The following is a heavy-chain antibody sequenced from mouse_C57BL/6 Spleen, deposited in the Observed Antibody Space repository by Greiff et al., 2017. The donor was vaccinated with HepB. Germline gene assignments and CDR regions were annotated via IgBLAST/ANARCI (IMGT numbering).Heavy chain of an antibody. CDR1: GFTFSDYY. D-gene: IGHD1-1*01. Sequence: EVKRVESEGGLVQPGSSMKLSCTASGFTFSDYYMAWVRQVPEKGLEWVANINYDGSSTYYLDSLKSRFIISRDNAKNILYLQMSSLTSEDTATYYCARVTTVVARGYFDVWGTGTTVTVSS. J-gene: IGHJ1*03. V-gene: IGHV5-16*01. CDR3: ARVTTVVARGYFDV. CDR2: INYDGSST.